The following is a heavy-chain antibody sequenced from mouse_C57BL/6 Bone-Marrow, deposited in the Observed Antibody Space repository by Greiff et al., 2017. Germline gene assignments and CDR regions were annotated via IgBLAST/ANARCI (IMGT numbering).Heavy chain of an antibody. CDR2: ISNLAYSI. CDR3: ASPYYSNYAGFAY. J-gene: IGHJ3*01. D-gene: IGHD2-5*01. V-gene: IGHV5-15*01. CDR1: GFTFSDYG. Sequence: DVTLVASGGGLVQPGGSLKLSCAASGFTFSDYGMAWVRQAPRKGPEWVAFISNLAYSIYYADTVTGRFTISRENAKNTLYLEMSSLRSEDTAMYYCASPYYSNYAGFAYWGQGTLVTVSA.